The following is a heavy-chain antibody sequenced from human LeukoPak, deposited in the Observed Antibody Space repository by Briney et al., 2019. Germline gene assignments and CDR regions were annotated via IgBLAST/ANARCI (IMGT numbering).Heavy chain of an antibody. V-gene: IGHV1-69*13. CDR1: GGTFSSYA. CDR3: ARDEAYYYGSGSYWYGMDV. Sequence: SVTVSFKSSGGTFSSYAISWVRHAPGQGLEWMGGIIPIFGTANYAQKFQGRVTITADESTSTAYMELSSLRSEDTAVYYCARDEAYYYGSGSYWYGMDVWGKGTTVTVSS. J-gene: IGHJ6*04. D-gene: IGHD3-10*01. CDR2: IIPIFGTA.